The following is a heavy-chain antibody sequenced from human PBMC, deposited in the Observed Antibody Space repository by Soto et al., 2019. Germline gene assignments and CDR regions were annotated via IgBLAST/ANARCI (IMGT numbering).Heavy chain of an antibody. CDR3: AHSPPEGSGSHYNGPQENCFDP. D-gene: IGHD3-10*01. J-gene: IGHJ5*02. CDR1: GFSLSTSGVG. CDR2: IYWNDDK. V-gene: IGHV2-5*01. Sequence: SGPTLVNPTQTLTLTCTFSGFSLSTSGVGVGWIRQPPGKALEWLALIYWNDDKRYSPSLKSRLTITKDTSKNQVVLTMTNMDPVDTATYYCAHSPPEGSGSHYNGPQENCFDPWGQGTLVTVSS.